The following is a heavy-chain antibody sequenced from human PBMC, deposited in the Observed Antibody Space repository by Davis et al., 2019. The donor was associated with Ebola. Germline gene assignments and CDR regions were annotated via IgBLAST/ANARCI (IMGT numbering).Heavy chain of an antibody. CDR2: IRSKANSYAT. CDR1: RFTFSGSA. CDR3: TATVTTSDY. J-gene: IGHJ4*02. D-gene: IGHD4-17*01. V-gene: IGHV3-73*01. Sequence: GESLKIPCAASRFTFSGSAMHWVRQASGKGLEWVGRIRSKANSYATAYAASVKGRFTISRDDSKNTAYLQMNSLKTEDTAVYYCTATVTTSDYWGQGTLVTVSS.